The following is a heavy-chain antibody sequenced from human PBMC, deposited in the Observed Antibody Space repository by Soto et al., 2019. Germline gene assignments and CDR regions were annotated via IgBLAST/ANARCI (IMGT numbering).Heavy chain of an antibody. V-gene: IGHV1-18*04. Sequence: QVQLVQSGAEVKKPGASVKVSCKASGYTFTSYGISWVRQAPGQGLEWMGWISAYNGNTNYAQKLQGRITRTTDTSTSTAYLELRSLRCNDTDVYYCAGYFLIGGKCFVYWGQGTLVTVSS. CDR3: AGYFLIGGKCFVY. CDR1: GYTFTSYG. J-gene: IGHJ4*02. D-gene: IGHD3-3*01. CDR2: ISAYNGNT.